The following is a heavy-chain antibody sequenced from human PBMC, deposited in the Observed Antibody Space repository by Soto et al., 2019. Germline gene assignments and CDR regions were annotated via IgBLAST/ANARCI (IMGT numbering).Heavy chain of an antibody. Sequence: LSLTCTVSGASISGFYWSWIRKSAGKGLEWIGRIYATGTTDYNPSLKSRVMMSVDTSKKQFSLKLRSVTAAGTAVYYCVRDGTKTLRDWFDPWGQGISVTVSS. CDR1: GASISGFY. CDR2: IYATGTT. D-gene: IGHD1-1*01. CDR3: VRDGTKTLRDWFDP. J-gene: IGHJ5*02. V-gene: IGHV4-4*07.